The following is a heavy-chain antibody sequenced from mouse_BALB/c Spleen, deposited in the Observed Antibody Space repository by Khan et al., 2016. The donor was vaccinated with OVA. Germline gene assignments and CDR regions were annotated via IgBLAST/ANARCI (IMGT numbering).Heavy chain of an antibody. CDR3: ARLITTLFDY. CDR1: GYTFTNYG. V-gene: IGHV9-3*02. Sequence: QIQLVQSGPELKKPGETVKISCKASGYTFTNYGMNWVKQAPGKGLKWMGWINTDTGEPTYAEECKGRFAFSLEPSANTAYLQINNLRNDDTATYFCARLITTLFDYWGQGTTLTVSS. J-gene: IGHJ2*01. CDR2: INTDTGEP. D-gene: IGHD1-2*01.